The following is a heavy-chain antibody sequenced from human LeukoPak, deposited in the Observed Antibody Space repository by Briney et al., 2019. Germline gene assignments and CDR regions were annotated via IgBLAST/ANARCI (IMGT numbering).Heavy chain of an antibody. V-gene: IGHV3-33*01. CDR2: IWYDGSNK. CDR3: ARENVGVGMAPQPAFDI. D-gene: IGHD5-24*01. CDR1: GFTFSSYC. J-gene: IGHJ3*02. Sequence: GGSLRLSCAASGFTFSSYCMQWVRQARCKGLEWVAVIWYDGSNKYYADSVKGRFTISRDNTKNSLYLQMNSLRAEDTAVYYCARENVGVGMAPQPAFDIWGQGTMVTVSS.